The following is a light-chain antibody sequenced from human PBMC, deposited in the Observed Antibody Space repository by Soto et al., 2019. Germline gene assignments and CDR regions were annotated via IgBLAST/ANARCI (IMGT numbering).Light chain of an antibody. Sequence: QSALTQPASVSGSPEQSITISCTGTSSDVGGYKYVSWYQQHPGEAPKLMIYDVSNRPSGVSNRFSGSKSGNTASLTISGLQAEDEADYYCSSYTSSSTRVFGTGTKLTVL. V-gene: IGLV2-14*01. CDR3: SSYTSSSTRV. J-gene: IGLJ1*01. CDR2: DVS. CDR1: SSDVGGYKY.